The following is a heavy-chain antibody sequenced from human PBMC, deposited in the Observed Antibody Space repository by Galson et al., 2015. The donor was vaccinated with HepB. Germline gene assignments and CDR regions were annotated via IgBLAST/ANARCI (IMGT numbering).Heavy chain of an antibody. CDR3: ARQARYDILTGYSSPDY. J-gene: IGHJ4*02. D-gene: IGHD3-9*01. CDR2: IDPSDSYI. Sequence: QSGAEVKKPGESLRISCKASGYSFTSYWINWVRQMPGKGLEWMGRIDPSDSYINYSPSFQGHVAISADKSIATAFLQWSSLRASDTAIYYCARQARYDILTGYSSPDYWGQGTLVTVSS. V-gene: IGHV5-10-1*01. CDR1: GYSFTSYW.